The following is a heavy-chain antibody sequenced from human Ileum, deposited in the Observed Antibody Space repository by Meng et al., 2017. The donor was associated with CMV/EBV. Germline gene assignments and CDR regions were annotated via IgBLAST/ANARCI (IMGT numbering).Heavy chain of an antibody. V-gene: IGHV4-39*07. J-gene: IGHJ5*02. CDR2: ILYSGDT. Sequence: QLHLREAGQRCVILPHTLSSTWNHSGDSTIDYIHLWNWIRQSPGKGLEWIGSILYSGDTYYRPSLRSRLTISLDTSKHPFSLNVNSVTAADTAVYYCAIRSHPFSNYVWFDPWGQGTLVTVSS. D-gene: IGHD3-10*01. CDR3: AIRSHPFSNYVWFDP. CDR1: GDSTIDYIHL.